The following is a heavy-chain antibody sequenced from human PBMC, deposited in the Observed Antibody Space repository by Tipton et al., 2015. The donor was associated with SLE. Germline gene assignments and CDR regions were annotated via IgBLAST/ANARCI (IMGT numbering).Heavy chain of an antibody. V-gene: IGHV1-18*01. CDR1: GYTFTSYG. CDR3: ARDTPSRLLPRGGMDV. D-gene: IGHD2-15*01. J-gene: IGHJ6*02. CDR2: ISAYNGNT. Sequence: QLVQSGAEVKKPGASVKVSCKASGYTFTSYGISWVRQAPGQGLEWMGWISAYNGNTNYAQKFQGRVTITAVESTSKAYMELSSLRSEDTAVYYCARDTPSRLLPRGGMDVWGQGTTVTVSS.